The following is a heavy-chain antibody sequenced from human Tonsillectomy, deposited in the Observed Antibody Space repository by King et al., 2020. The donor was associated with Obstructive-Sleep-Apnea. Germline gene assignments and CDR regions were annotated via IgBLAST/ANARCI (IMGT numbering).Heavy chain of an antibody. Sequence: VQLVESGGGVVQPGRSLRLSCVASGFTFSSYGIHWVRQAPGKGLEWVAVISYDGSDKYYADSVKGRFTISRDNSNDTLYLQMNSLGAEDTAVYYCAGDLASAEPWTRFGPWGQGTLVTVSS. J-gene: IGHJ5*02. CDR1: GFTFSSYG. V-gene: IGHV3-30*03. CDR2: ISYDGSDK. CDR3: AGDLASAEPWTRFGP. D-gene: IGHD2-2*01.